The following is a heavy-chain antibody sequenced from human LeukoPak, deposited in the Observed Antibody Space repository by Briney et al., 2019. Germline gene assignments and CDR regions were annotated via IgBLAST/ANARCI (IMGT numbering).Heavy chain of an antibody. CDR2: IGGKPNSYAT. V-gene: IGHV3-73*01. CDR3: TRNYYDYSGSKLYAMDV. CDR1: GLIFSESR. D-gene: IGHD3-22*01. Sequence: PGGSLRLSCAASGLIFSESRIYWVRQASGKGLEWVGHIGGKPNSYATLYAASVRGRFTISRDDSKSTAFLQMNGLKTEDTAVYYCTRNYYDYSGSKLYAMDVWGQGTTVTVSS. J-gene: IGHJ6*02.